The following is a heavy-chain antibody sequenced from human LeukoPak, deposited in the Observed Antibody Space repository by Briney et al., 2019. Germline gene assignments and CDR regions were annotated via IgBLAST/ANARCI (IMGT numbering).Heavy chain of an antibody. D-gene: IGHD2-15*01. CDR2: IIPIFGTA. V-gene: IGHV1-69*13. J-gene: IGHJ4*02. Sequence: SVKVSCTASGGTFSSYAISWVRQAPGQGLEWMGGIIPIFGTANYAQKFQGRVTITADEPTSTAYMELSSLRSEDTAVYYCARDTSGYYDYWGQGALVTVSS. CDR3: ARDTSGYYDY. CDR1: GGTFSSYA.